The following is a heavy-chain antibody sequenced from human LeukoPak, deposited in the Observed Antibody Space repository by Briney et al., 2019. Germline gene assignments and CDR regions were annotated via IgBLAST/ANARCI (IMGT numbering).Heavy chain of an antibody. CDR3: ARDPYSSSSGWFDP. J-gene: IGHJ5*02. Sequence: GGSLRLSCAASGFTFSSYAMSWVRQAPGKGLEWVSAISGSGGSTYYADSVKGRFTISRDNAKNSLYLQMNSLRAEDTAVYYCARDPYSSSSGWFDPWGQGTLVTVSS. CDR2: ISGSGGST. D-gene: IGHD6-6*01. V-gene: IGHV3-23*01. CDR1: GFTFSSYA.